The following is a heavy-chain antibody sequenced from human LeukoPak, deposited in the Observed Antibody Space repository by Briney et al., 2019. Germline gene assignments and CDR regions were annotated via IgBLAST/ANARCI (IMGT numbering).Heavy chain of an antibody. D-gene: IGHD1-26*01. CDR3: AKDVGKWESLHFFDY. J-gene: IGHJ4*02. CDR1: GFTFSSYA. V-gene: IGHV3-23*01. Sequence: PGGSLRLSCAASGFTFSSYAMSWVRQAPGKGLEWILGISGSGASTYYADSVKGRFTISRDDSRNTLYLQMNSLRGDDTAVYYCAKDVGKWESLHFFDYWGQGTLVTVSS. CDR2: ISGSGAST.